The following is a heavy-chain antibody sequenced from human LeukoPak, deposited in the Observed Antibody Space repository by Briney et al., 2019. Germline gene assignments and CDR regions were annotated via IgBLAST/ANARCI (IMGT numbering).Heavy chain of an antibody. CDR1: GFTFSSYA. V-gene: IGHV3-30*01. J-gene: IGHJ3*02. Sequence: GGSLRLSCAASGFTFSSYAMPWVRQAPGKGLEWVAVISYAGSNKYYADSVKGRFTISRDNSKNTLYLQMNSLRAEDTAVYYCARPEREYCSSTSCYTYAFDIWGQGTMVTVSS. CDR3: ARPEREYCSSTSCYTYAFDI. D-gene: IGHD2-2*02. CDR2: ISYAGSNK.